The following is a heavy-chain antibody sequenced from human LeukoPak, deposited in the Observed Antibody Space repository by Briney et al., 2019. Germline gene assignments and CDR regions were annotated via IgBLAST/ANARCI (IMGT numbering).Heavy chain of an antibody. V-gene: IGHV3-21*01. Sequence: PGGSLRLSCAASGFTFSSYSMNWVRQAPGKGLEWVSSLSSSSSYIYDADSVKGRFTISRDNAKNSLYLQMNSLRAEDTAVYYCASITLPAAWGQGTLVTVSS. CDR1: GFTFSSYS. J-gene: IGHJ5*02. CDR2: LSSSSSYI. CDR3: ASITLPAA.